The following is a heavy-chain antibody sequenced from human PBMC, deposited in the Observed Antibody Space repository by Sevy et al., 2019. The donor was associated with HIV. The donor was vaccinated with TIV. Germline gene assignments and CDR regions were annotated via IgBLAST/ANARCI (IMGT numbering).Heavy chain of an antibody. CDR3: ARDLRYCSGGSCHAFDY. V-gene: IGHV4-61*01. J-gene: IGHJ4*02. CDR2: VYYSGST. CDR1: GGSVSSGNYY. Sequence: SETLSLTCTVSGGSVSSGNYYWSWIRQPPGKGLEWIGYVYYSGSTNYNPSLKSRVTISVDTSKNQFSLKLSSVTAADTAVYYCARDLRYCSGGSCHAFDYWGQGTLVTVSS. D-gene: IGHD2-15*01.